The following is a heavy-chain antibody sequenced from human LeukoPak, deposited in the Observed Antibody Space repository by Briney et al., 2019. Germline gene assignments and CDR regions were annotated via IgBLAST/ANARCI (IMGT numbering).Heavy chain of an antibody. D-gene: IGHD3-3*01. CDR2: IIPIFGTA. J-gene: IGHJ5*02. V-gene: IGHV1-69*13. Sequence: SVKVSCKASGGTFSSYAISWVRQAPGQGLEWMGGIIPIFGTANYAQKFQGRVTITADESTSTAYMELSSLRSEDTAVYYCARVSEHSRLGHYDFWSVSVFDPWGQGTLVTVSS. CDR1: GGTFSSYA. CDR3: ARVSEHSRLGHYDFWSVSVFDP.